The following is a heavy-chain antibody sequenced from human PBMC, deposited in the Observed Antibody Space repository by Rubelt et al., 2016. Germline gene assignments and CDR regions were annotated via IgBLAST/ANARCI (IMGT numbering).Heavy chain of an antibody. V-gene: IGHV4-59*12. J-gene: IGHJ5*02. CDR2: IYYSGST. D-gene: IGHD6-13*01. Sequence: TCTVSGGSISSYYWRWIRQPPGKGLEWIGYIYYSGSTNYNPSLKSRVTISVDTSKNQFSLKLSSVTAADTAVYYCARGRTGYSSSWSTGGWFDPWGQGTLVTVSS. CDR3: ARGRTGYSSSWSTGGWFDP. CDR1: GGSISSYY.